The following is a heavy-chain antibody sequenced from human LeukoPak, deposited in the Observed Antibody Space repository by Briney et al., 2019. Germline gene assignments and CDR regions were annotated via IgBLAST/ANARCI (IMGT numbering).Heavy chain of an antibody. J-gene: IGHJ1*01. CDR3: ARRRYYDGSGYLE. CDR2: IYYSGRT. CDR1: GDSISRSDSY. D-gene: IGHD3-22*01. Sequence: PSETLSLTCSVSGDSISRSDSYWDWIRQPPGKGLEWIGTIYYSGRTYYSPSLKSRATMSVDTPNNQFSLNLMSVTAADTAVYYCARRRYYDGSGYLEWGQCTLLSVSS. V-gene: IGHV4-39*01.